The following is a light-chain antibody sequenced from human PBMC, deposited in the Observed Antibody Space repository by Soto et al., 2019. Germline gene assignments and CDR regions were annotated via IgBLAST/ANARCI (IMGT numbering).Light chain of an antibody. CDR1: SGDVGAYNY. CDR3: NSYRGSSTQV. V-gene: IGLV2-14*01. J-gene: IGLJ3*02. Sequence: QSVLTQPASVSGSPGQSITISCTGTSGDVGAYNYVSWYRQYPGEAPKLMIYEVSNRPSGVSNRFSGSKSGNTASLTISGLQPEDEADYYCNSYRGSSTQVFGGGTKVTVL. CDR2: EVS.